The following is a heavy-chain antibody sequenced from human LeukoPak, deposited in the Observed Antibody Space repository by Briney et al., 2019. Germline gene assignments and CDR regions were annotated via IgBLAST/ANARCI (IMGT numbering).Heavy chain of an antibody. CDR3: GRGGVGGYSYGYIY. V-gene: IGHV4-61*02. CDR1: GGSISCGNYY. J-gene: IGHJ4*02. Sequence: SQTLSLTCTVSGGSISCGNYYWSWIRQPAGKGLEWIGRIYTSGRTNYSPSLQSRVTISLDPSKHHCTLELTHVTGGGPAVYYWGRGGVGGYSYGYIYWGQGTLVTVSS. D-gene: IGHD5-18*01. CDR2: IYTSGRT.